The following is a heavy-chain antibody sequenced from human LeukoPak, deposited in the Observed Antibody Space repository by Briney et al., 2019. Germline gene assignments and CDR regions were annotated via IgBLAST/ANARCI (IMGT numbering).Heavy chain of an antibody. CDR1: GFTFSRYA. CDR2: ISSSGGST. D-gene: IGHD6-13*01. J-gene: IGHJ4*02. CDR3: ASNSSSWYWFDY. V-gene: IGHV3-23*01. Sequence: GGSLRLSCAASGFTFSRYAMIWVRQAPGKGLEWVSAISSSGGSTYYADSVKGRFTISRDNSKNTLYLQMNSLRAEDTAVYYCASNSSSWYWFDYWGQGTLVTVSS.